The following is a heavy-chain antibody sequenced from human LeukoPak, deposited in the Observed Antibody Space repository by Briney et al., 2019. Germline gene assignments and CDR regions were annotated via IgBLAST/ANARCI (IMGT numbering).Heavy chain of an antibody. Sequence: SETLSLTCAVYGGSFSGYYWSWIRQPPGKGLEWIGEINHSGSTNYNPSLKSRVTISVDTSKNQFSLKLSSVTAADTAAYYCARGVDTAMVSEFDYWGQGTLVTVSS. V-gene: IGHV4-34*01. J-gene: IGHJ4*02. CDR2: INHSGST. D-gene: IGHD5-18*01. CDR3: ARGVDTAMVSEFDY. CDR1: GGSFSGYY.